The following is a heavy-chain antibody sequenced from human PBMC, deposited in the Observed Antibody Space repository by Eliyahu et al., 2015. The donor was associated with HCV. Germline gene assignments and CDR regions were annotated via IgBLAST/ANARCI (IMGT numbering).Heavy chain of an antibody. CDR1: GDSISRSSNY. D-gene: IGHD6-25*01. CDR3: ARRLATADNWFDS. V-gene: IGHV4-39*01. Sequence: QLQLQESGPGLVKPSETLSLTCTVSGDSISRSSNYWGWIRQPPGTGLEWIGTFSYXGLTYLNPSLKSRVTTSMDTSKNQFSLKVGSVTAADTAIYYCARRLATADNWFDSWGQGTLVTVSS. J-gene: IGHJ5*01. CDR2: FSYXGLT.